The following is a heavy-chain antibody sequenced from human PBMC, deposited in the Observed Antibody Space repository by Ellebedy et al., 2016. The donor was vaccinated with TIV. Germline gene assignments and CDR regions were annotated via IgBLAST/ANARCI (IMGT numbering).Heavy chain of an antibody. CDR2: IDPSDSYT. CDR1: GYSFTKHW. Sequence: PGGSLRLSCKGSGYSFTKHWINWVRQMPGKGLEWMGRIDPSDSYTHYSPSFQGHVTISADRSTNTAYLQWSSLTASDTAMYYCARPSTPSSTAMVTDPFDYWGQGTLVTVSS. J-gene: IGHJ4*02. D-gene: IGHD5-18*01. CDR3: ARPSTPSSTAMVTDPFDY. V-gene: IGHV5-10-1*01.